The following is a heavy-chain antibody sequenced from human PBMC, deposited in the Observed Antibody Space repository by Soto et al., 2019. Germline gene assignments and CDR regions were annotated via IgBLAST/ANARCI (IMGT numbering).Heavy chain of an antibody. CDR3: ARIHSSSWPYYFDY. CDR1: GGSISSSSYY. J-gene: IGHJ4*02. V-gene: IGHV4-39*01. Sequence: QLQLQESGPGLVKPSETLSLTCTVSGGSISSSSYYWGWIRQPPGKGLEWIGSIYYSGSTYYNPSLKSRVTISVDTSKNQFSLKLSSVTAADTAVYYCARIHSSSWPYYFDYWGQGTLVTVSS. CDR2: IYYSGST. D-gene: IGHD6-13*01.